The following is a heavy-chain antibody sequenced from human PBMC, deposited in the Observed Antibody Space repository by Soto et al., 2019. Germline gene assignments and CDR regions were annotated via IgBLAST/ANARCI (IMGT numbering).Heavy chain of an antibody. CDR3: AMWSSLDS. V-gene: IGHV3-23*01. CDR1: GFSFGSYA. D-gene: IGHD3-10*01. CDR2: ISGSDGKT. J-gene: IGHJ4*02. Sequence: GGSLRLSCVASGFSFGSYALTWVRQAPGKGLEWVSNISGSDGKTFYADAVKGRFCISRDISRSTLYLQMNSLRADATAIYYWAMWSSLDSWGQGTRVTVSS.